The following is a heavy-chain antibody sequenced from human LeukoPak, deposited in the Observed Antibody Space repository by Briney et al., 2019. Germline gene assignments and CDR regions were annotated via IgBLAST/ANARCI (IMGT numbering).Heavy chain of an antibody. V-gene: IGHV3-23*01. D-gene: IGHD4-17*01. Sequence: PGGSLRLSCAASGFTFSSYAMSWVRQAPGKGLEWVAFISGSGGSTYYADSVEGRFTVSRDNSKNTLYLQMNSLRAEDTAVYYCAKDFLRDDYGNWFDPWGQGALVTVSS. CDR3: AKDFLRDDYGNWFDP. CDR2: ISGSGGST. J-gene: IGHJ5*02. CDR1: GFTFSSYA.